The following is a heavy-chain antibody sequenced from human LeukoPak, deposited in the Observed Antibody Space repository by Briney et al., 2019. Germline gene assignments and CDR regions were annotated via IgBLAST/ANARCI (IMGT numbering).Heavy chain of an antibody. D-gene: IGHD6-6*01. CDR3: TTDPDPEYSSSYFDY. Sequence: GGSLRLSCAASGFTFSSYAMSWVRQAPGKGLEWVGRIKSKTDGGTTDYAAPVKGRFTISRDDSKNTLYLQMNSLKTEDTAVYYCTTDPDPEYSSSYFDYWGQGTLVTVSS. CDR1: GFTFSSYA. J-gene: IGHJ4*02. V-gene: IGHV3-15*01. CDR2: IKSKTDGGTT.